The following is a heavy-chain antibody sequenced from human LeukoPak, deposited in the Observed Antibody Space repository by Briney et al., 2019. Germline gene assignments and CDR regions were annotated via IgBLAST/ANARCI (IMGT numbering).Heavy chain of an antibody. CDR1: GFTFSSYS. CDR2: ISSSSSTI. D-gene: IGHD3-10*01. J-gene: IGHJ4*02. CDR3: ARDSYGSGRRFDDY. V-gene: IGHV3-48*01. Sequence: GGSLRLSCAASGFTFSSYSMNWVRQAPGKGLEWVSYISSSSSTIYYADSVKGRFTISRDNAKNSLYLQMNSLRAEDTAVYYCARDSYGSGRRFDDYWGQGTLVTVSS.